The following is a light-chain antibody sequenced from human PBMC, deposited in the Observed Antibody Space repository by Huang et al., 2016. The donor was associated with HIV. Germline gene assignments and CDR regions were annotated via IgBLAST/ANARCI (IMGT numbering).Light chain of an antibody. CDR3: QQYNDWPPLT. CDR2: DAS. V-gene: IGKV3-15*01. Sequence: EIVMTQSPATLSVSPGERATLSCRASHSVYSDLAWYQQKPGQAPRLLIYDASTRATGISAKFNGSGSGTEFRIIITNLQSEDFAVYYCQQYNDWPPLTFGGGTKVEI. J-gene: IGKJ4*01. CDR1: HSVYSD.